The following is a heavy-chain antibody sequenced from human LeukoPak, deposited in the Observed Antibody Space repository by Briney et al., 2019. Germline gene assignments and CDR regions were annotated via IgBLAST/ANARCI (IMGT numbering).Heavy chain of an antibody. J-gene: IGHJ6*02. CDR1: GFTFSSDW. CDR3: AREGRSGYALFSKYYFYGLDV. D-gene: IGHD5-12*01. CDR2: IYSDGSRT. V-gene: IGHV3-74*01. Sequence: GGSLRLSRVASGFTFSSDWMHWVRQAPGKGLVWVSRIYSDGSRTSYADSVKGRFTISRDNGKQTLYLQMNSLTAEDTAVYYCAREGRSGYALFSKYYFYGLDVWGQGTTVTVSS.